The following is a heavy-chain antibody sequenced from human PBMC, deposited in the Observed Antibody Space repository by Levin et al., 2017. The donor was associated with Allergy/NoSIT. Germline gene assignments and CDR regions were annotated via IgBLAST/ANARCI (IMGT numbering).Heavy chain of an antibody. CDR2: IYYSGST. D-gene: IGHD4-23*01. Sequence: SQTLSLTCTVSGGSVSSGSYYWSWIRQPPGKGLEWIGYIYYSGSTNYNPSLKSRVTISVDTSKNQFSLKLSSVTAADTAVYYCASGGGQATVVTLNYYYDYGMDGWGQGTTVTVSS. CDR3: ASGGGQATVVTLNYYYDYGMDG. J-gene: IGHJ6*02. V-gene: IGHV4-61*01. CDR1: GGSVSSGSYY.